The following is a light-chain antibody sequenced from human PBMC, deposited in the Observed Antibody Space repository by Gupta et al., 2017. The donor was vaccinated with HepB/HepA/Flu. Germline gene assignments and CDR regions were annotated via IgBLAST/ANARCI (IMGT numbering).Light chain of an antibody. J-gene: IGKJ2*01. Sequence: RLIYKVSTRESGVPARFSGSGSCTDFTLKISRVEADDVGIYYCMQYTHCPHTFGQGTKLEIK. V-gene: IGKV2-30*01. CDR3: MQYTHCPHT. CDR2: KVS.